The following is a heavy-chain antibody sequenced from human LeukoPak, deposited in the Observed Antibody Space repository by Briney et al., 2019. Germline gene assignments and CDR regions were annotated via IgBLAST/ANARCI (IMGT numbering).Heavy chain of an antibody. CDR2: INHSGST. Sequence: PSETLSLTCAVYGGSFSGYYWSWTRQPPGKGLEWIGEINHSGSTNYNPSLESRVTISVDTSKNQFSLKLSSVTAADTAVYYCARLGVRGVTVGQRWFDPWGQGTLVTVSS. V-gene: IGHV4-34*01. D-gene: IGHD3-10*01. CDR1: GGSFSGYY. J-gene: IGHJ5*02. CDR3: ARLGVRGVTVGQRWFDP.